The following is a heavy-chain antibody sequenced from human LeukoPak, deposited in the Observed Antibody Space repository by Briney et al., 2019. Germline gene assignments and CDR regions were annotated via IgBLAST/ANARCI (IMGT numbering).Heavy chain of an antibody. J-gene: IGHJ4*02. CDR1: GGSISSGSYY. CDR2: IYTSGST. D-gene: IGHD2-15*01. V-gene: IGHV4-61*02. Sequence: PSETLSLTCTVSGGSISSGSYYWSWIRQPAGKGLEWIGRIYTSGSTNYNPSLKSRVTISVDTSKNQFSLKLSSVTAADTAVYYCARGGRYCSGGSCYLGGQGTLVTVSS. CDR3: ARGGRYCSGGSCYL.